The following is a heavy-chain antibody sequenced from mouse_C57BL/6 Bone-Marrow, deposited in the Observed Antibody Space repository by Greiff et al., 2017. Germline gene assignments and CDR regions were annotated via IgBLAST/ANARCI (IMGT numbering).Heavy chain of an antibody. V-gene: IGHV5-6*01. CDR3: ARHPAVVNPDDV. J-gene: IGHJ1*03. CDR2: ISIGGSYT. D-gene: IGHD1-1*01. Sequence: EVMLVESGGDLVKPGGSLKLSCAASGFTFSSYGMSWVRQTPDKRLEWVATISIGGSYTYYPDSVKGRFTISRDNAKNTLYLRMSSLKSGDTAMYYCARHPAVVNPDDVWGTGTTVTVTS. CDR1: GFTFSSYG.